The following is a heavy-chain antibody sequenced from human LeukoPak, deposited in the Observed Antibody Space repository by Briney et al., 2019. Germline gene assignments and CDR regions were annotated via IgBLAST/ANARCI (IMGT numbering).Heavy chain of an antibody. CDR3: ARAVGLYDFWSGYPTYFDY. D-gene: IGHD3-3*01. V-gene: IGHV3-11*04. J-gene: IGHJ4*02. CDR1: GFTFSDYY. Sequence: PGGSLRLSCAASGFTFSDYYMSWIRQAPGKGLEWGSYISSSGSTIYYADSVKGRFTISRDNAKNSLYLQMNSLRAEDTAVYYCARAVGLYDFWSGYPTYFDYWGQGTLVTVSS. CDR2: ISSSGSTI.